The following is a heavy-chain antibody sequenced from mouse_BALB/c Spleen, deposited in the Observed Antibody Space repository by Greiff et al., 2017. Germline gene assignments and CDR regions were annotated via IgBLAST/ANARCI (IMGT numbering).Heavy chain of an antibody. CDR1: GFSLTGYG. CDR3: ALYYYGSSYEFAY. Sequence: VMLVESGPGLVAPSQSLSITCTVSGFSLTGYGVNWVRQPPGKGLEWLGMIWGDGSTDYNSALKSRLSISKDNSKSQVFLKMNSLQTDDTARYYCALYYYGSSYEFAYWGQGTLVTVSA. CDR2: IWGDGST. D-gene: IGHD1-1*01. J-gene: IGHJ3*01. V-gene: IGHV2-6-7*01.